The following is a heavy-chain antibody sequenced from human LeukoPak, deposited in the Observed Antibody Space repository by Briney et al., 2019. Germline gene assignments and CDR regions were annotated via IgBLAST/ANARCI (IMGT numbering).Heavy chain of an antibody. CDR2: IYSGGST. J-gene: IGHJ4*02. CDR1: GFTVSSNY. D-gene: IGHD1-7*01. CDR3: AKDSTPYSGNTFYFDY. V-gene: IGHV3-66*01. Sequence: GGSLRLSCAASGFTVSSNYMSWVRQAPGKGLEWVSVIYSGGSTYYADSVKGRFTISRDNSKNTLYLQMNSLRAEDTAVYYCAKDSTPYSGNTFYFDYWGQGTLVTVSS.